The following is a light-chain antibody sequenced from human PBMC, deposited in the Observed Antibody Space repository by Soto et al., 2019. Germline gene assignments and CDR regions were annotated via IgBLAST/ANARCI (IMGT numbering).Light chain of an antibody. Sequence: QSVLTQPPSVSGAPGQRVTISCTGSSSNIVAGYDVHWYQQLPGTAPKLLIYANSNRPSGVPDRFSGSKSGTSASLAITGLQAEVEADYYCQSYDSRLSGSVVFGGGTKLTVL. CDR1: SSNIVAGYD. CDR2: ANS. V-gene: IGLV1-40*01. CDR3: QSYDSRLSGSVV. J-gene: IGLJ2*01.